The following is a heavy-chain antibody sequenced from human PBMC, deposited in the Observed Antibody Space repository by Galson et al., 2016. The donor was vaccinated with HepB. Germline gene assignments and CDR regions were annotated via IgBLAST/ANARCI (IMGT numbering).Heavy chain of an antibody. D-gene: IGHD2-21*02. V-gene: IGHV1-2*02. CDR3: AREMCDGDCTDAFDI. CDR1: GYTFTDYY. CDR2: INPNSGGT. Sequence: SVKVSCKASGYTFTDYYMHWVRQAPGQGFEWMGWINPNSGGTNYAQKFQGRVTMTRATSISTAYMELSRLRSDDTAVYYCAREMCDGDCTDAFDIWGQGTMVTVSS. J-gene: IGHJ3*02.